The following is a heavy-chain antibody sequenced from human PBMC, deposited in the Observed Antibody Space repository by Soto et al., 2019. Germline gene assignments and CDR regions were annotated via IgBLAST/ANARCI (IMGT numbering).Heavy chain of an antibody. V-gene: IGHV4-59*01. CDR3: ARVGLPEGLFGSPTSWFDP. CDR1: GGSISSYY. D-gene: IGHD3-3*01. J-gene: IGHJ5*02. Sequence: SETLSLTCTVSGGSISSYYWSWIRQPPGKGLEWIGYIYYSGSTNYNPSLKSRVTISVDTSKNQFSLKLSSVTAADTAVYYCARVGLPEGLFGSPTSWFDPWGRGTLVTASS. CDR2: IYYSGST.